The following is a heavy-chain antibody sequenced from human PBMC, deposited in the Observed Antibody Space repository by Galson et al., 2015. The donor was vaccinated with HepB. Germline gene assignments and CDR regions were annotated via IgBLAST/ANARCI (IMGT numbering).Heavy chain of an antibody. V-gene: IGHV3-30-3*01. CDR1: GFAFNTYT. CDR2: VSSAGNNK. CDR3: ARDAMGRGSGSYSAFDY. Sequence: SLRLSCAASGFAFNTYTMQWVRQAPGKGLEWVAAVSSAGNNKFHADSVKGRFTFSRDNSENMLYLQMNSLRVDDTAIYYCARDAMGRGSGSYSAFDYWGQGTLVTVSS. D-gene: IGHD1-26*01. J-gene: IGHJ4*02.